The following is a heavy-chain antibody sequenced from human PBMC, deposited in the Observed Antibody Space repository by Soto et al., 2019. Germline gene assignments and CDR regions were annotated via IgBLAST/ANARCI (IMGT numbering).Heavy chain of an antibody. CDR1: GYSFPAYW. CDR3: ATSRLSPPRWEDPFDI. Sequence: PGESLKISCKGSGYSFPAYWLAWVRQTPGRGLEYMATIYPGDSDSRYSPAFQGQVTISADKSINTAYLQWTSLKASDTAICYCATSRLSPPRWEDPFDIWGEGTMVTVSS. CDR2: IYPGDSDS. V-gene: IGHV5-51*01. D-gene: IGHD1-26*01. J-gene: IGHJ3*02.